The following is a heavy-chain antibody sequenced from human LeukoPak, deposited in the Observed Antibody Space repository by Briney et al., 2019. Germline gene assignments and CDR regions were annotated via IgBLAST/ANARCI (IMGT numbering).Heavy chain of an antibody. V-gene: IGHV4-38-2*02. D-gene: IGHD2-21*02. Sequence: SETLSLTCAVSGYSISSGYYWGWIRQPPGKGLEWIRSIYHSGITYYNPSLKSRVTISVDTSKNQFSLKLRSVTAADTAVYYCARDPLHIVVVTAKPSNWFDPWGQGTLVTVSS. CDR1: GYSISSGYY. CDR3: ARDPLHIVVVTAKPSNWFDP. CDR2: IYHSGIT. J-gene: IGHJ5*02.